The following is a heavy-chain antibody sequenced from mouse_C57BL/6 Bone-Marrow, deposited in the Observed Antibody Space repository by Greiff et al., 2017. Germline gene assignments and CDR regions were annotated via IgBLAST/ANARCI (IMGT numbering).Heavy chain of an antibody. Sequence: VQLQQPGAELVKPGASVKLSCKASGYTFTSYWMHWVKQRPGQGLEWIGMIHPNSGSTNYNEKFKSKATLTVDKSSSTAYMQLSRLTSEDSAVYYCASRDYYYGSSYDGYAMDYWGQGTSVTVSS. V-gene: IGHV1-64*01. D-gene: IGHD1-1*01. CDR1: GYTFTSYW. J-gene: IGHJ4*01. CDR2: IHPNSGST. CDR3: ASRDYYYGSSYDGYAMDY.